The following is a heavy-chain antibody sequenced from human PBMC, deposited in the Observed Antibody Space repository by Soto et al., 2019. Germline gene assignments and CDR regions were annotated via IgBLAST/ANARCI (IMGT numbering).Heavy chain of an antibody. J-gene: IGHJ4*02. CDR1: GYKFNTYD. Sequence: QVQLVQSGAEVEKPGASVKVSCQASGYKFNTYDINWVRQATGQGLEWMGWMSPSSGNTGYAQKFQGRVTMTRDTSVSPAYMELNSLTSDDTAVYYCARGITQGYDYWGQGTPVTVSS. D-gene: IGHD1-20*01. V-gene: IGHV1-8*02. CDR2: MSPSSGNT. CDR3: ARGITQGYDY.